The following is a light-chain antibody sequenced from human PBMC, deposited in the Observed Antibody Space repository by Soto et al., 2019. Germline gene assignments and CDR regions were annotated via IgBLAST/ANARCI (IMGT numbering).Light chain of an antibody. J-gene: IGLJ1*01. Sequence: QSVLTQPRSVSGSPGRSVTISCTGTSSDIGDYDYVSWYQHHAGKTPKLMIYDVTKRPSGVPDRFSGSKSGSTASLTISGLQADDEADYYCSSYADKYPYGFGTGPKVTVL. CDR1: SSDIGDYDY. V-gene: IGLV2-11*01. CDR2: DVT. CDR3: SSYADKYPYG.